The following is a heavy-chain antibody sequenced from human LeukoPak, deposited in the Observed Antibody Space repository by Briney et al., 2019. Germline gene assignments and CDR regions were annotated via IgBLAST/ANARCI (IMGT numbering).Heavy chain of an antibody. CDR3: AREYSSSWYPSTLGYGMDV. V-gene: IGHV1-2*06. CDR2: INPNSGGT. D-gene: IGHD6-13*01. J-gene: IGHJ6*02. Sequence: ASVKVSCKASGYTFTGYHMHWVRQAPGQGLEWMGRINPNSGGTNYAQKFQGRVTMTRDTSISTAYMELSRLRSDDTAVYYCAREYSSSWYPSTLGYGMDVWGQGTTVTVSS. CDR1: GYTFTGYH.